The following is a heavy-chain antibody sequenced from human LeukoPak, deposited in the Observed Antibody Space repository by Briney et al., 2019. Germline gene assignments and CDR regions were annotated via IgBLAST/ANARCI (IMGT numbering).Heavy chain of an antibody. CDR2: IIPIFGTA. Sequence: GASVKVSCKASGGTFSSYAISWVRQAPGQGLEWMGGIIPIFGTANYAQKFQGRVTITADESTSTAYMELSSLRSEDTAVYYCARTEFSDYLWGSYRPSHYFDYWGQGTLVTVSS. CDR3: ARTEFSDYLWGSYRPSHYFDY. CDR1: GGTFSSYA. J-gene: IGHJ4*02. D-gene: IGHD3-16*02. V-gene: IGHV1-69*13.